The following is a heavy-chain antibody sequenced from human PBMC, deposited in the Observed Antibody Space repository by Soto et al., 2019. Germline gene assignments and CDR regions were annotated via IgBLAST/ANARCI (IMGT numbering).Heavy chain of an antibody. CDR2: INAGNGNT. CDR3: ARVGVVRGVMPDF. Sequence: QVQLVQSGAEVEKPGASVKVSCKASGYTFTIYAIHWVRQAPGQRLEWMGWINAGNGNTKYSQKFQGRVTLTRDTSASTAYMELSSLRAEDTAVYYCARVGVVRGVMPDFWGQGTLVTVSS. J-gene: IGHJ4*02. V-gene: IGHV1-3*01. CDR1: GYTFTIYA. D-gene: IGHD3-10*01.